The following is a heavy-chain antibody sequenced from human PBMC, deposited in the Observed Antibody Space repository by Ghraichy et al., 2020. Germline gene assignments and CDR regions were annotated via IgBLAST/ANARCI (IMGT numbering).Heavy chain of an antibody. CDR2: IFSNDKK. CDR1: GFSLSNARMG. J-gene: IGHJ4*02. Sequence: SGPTLVKPTETLTLTCTVSGFSLSNARMGVSWIRQPPGKALEWLAHIFSNDKKSYSTSLKSRLTISKDTSKSQVVLTMTNMDPVDTATYYCARIRSGGVMTGYYMGHDYWGQGTLVTVSS. CDR3: ARIRSGGVMTGYYMGHDY. D-gene: IGHD3-9*01. V-gene: IGHV2-26*01.